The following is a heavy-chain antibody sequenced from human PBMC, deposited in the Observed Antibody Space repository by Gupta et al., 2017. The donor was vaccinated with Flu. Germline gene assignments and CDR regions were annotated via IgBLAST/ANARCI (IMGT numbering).Heavy chain of an antibody. J-gene: IGHJ6*02. V-gene: IGHV1-18*04. CDR2: ISVKTGDS. CDR1: GSRAADYG. D-gene: IGHD3-10*01. CDR3: ATGEKAEQCIPSYYFYFRPDV. Sequence: VQLEQSGGEGVRPGASLTLSCKACGSRAADYGFTWVRQAPGTGLEWLGWISVKTGDSNVGQTFKDRVALTTVPSTGTSDLELSNLRFDDTAIYYCATGEKAEQCIPSYYFYFRPDVWGLGTTVYVSS.